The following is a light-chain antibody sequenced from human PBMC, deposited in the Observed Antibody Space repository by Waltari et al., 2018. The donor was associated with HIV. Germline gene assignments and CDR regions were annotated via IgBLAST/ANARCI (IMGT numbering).Light chain of an antibody. CDR2: GAS. CDR3: QQYGSSPPFT. V-gene: IGKV3-15*01. Sequence: EIVMTQSPATLSVSPGERATLSCRASQSVSSNLAWYQQKPGQAPRLLIYGASTRATGIPARFSGSGSGTEFTLTISSLQSEDFAVYYCQQYGSSPPFTFGPGTKVDFK. CDR1: QSVSSN. J-gene: IGKJ3*01.